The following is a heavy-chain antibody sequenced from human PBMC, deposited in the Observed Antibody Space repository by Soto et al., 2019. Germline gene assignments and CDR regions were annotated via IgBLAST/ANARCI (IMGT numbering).Heavy chain of an antibody. J-gene: IGHJ6*02. CDR3: ARNYGSGSYYDYYYYGMDV. CDR1: GGSISSYY. V-gene: IGHV4-59*01. D-gene: IGHD3-10*01. Sequence: PSETLSLTCIVSGGSISSYYWSWIRQPPGKGLEWIGYIYYSESTNYNPSLKSRVTISVDTSKNQFSLKLSSVTAADTAVYYCARNYGSGSYYDYYYYGMDVWGQGTTVTVS. CDR2: IYYSEST.